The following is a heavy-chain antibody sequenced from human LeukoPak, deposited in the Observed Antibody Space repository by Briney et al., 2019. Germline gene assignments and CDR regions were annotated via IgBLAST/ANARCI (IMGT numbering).Heavy chain of an antibody. D-gene: IGHD3-10*01. V-gene: IGHV4-39*07. CDR3: ARQFYTATVLFWFDL. J-gene: IGHJ5*02. Sequence: SETLSLTCTVSGGSISSSDCHWGWIRQSPGKGLEWIGNIFYSGTTYYNPSLMSRVTISLDTSKNQFSLNLSSVTAADTAVYYCARQFYTATVLFWFDLWGQGTLVTVSS. CDR1: GGSISSSDCH. CDR2: IFYSGTT.